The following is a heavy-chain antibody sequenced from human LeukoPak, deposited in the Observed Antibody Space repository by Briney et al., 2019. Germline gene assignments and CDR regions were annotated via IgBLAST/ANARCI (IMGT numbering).Heavy chain of an antibody. CDR3: ARASYYYDSSGSEYFQH. CDR2: ISAYNGNT. V-gene: IGHV1-18*01. J-gene: IGHJ1*01. Sequence: ASVKVSCKASGYTFTSYGISWVRQAPGQGLEWMGWISAYNGNTNYAQKLQGRVTMTTDTSTSTAYMELRSLRSDDTAVYYCARASYYYDSSGSEYFQHWGQGTLVTVSS. CDR1: GYTFTSYG. D-gene: IGHD3-22*01.